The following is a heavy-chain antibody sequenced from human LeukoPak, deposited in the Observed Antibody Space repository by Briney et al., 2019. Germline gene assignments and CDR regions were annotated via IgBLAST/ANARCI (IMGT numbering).Heavy chain of an antibody. D-gene: IGHD2-8*01. CDR2: IIPIFATS. CDR3: ATFGNLVYYFDY. Sequence: ASVKVSCKASGGTFSTYAMSWMRQAPGQGLEWMGGIIPIFATSNYAQKFQDRVTITTDESTSTAYMELSSLRSEDTAVYYCATFGNLVYYFDYWGQGTLVTVSS. V-gene: IGHV1-69*05. CDR1: GGTFSTYA. J-gene: IGHJ4*02.